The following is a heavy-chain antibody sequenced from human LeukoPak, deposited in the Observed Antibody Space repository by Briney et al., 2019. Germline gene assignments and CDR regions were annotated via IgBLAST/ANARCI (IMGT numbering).Heavy chain of an antibody. D-gene: IGHD2-21*02. CDR2: ISGSGGST. CDR3: AKDSPNYCGGDCSLPFDY. V-gene: IGHV3-23*01. CDR1: GFTFSSYA. Sequence: GGSLRLSCAASGFTFSSYAMSWVRQAPGKGLEWVSAISGSGGSTYYAGSVKGRFTISRDNSKNTLYLQMNSLRAEDTAVYYCAKDSPNYCGGDCSLPFDYWGQGSLVTVSS. J-gene: IGHJ4*02.